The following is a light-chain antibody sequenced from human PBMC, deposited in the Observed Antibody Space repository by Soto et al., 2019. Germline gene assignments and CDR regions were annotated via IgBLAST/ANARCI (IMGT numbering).Light chain of an antibody. CDR2: AAS. Sequence: DISVAPSPSSLSASVRGRVAITCRTSQSINNYLNWYQQKPGKAPKSLIYAASSLQSGVPSRFSGSGSGTEFTLTINSLQPEDVATYYCQQSYSTPITFGQGTRLEI. CDR3: QQSYSTPIT. J-gene: IGKJ5*01. CDR1: QSINNY. V-gene: IGKV1-39*01.